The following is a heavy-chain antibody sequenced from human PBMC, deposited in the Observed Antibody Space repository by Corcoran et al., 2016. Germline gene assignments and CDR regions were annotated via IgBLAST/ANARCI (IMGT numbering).Heavy chain of an antibody. CDR2: IYTSGST. Sequence: QVQLQESGPGLVKPSETLSLTCTVSGGSISSYYWSWIRQPAGKGLEWIGRIYTSGSTNYNPSLKSRVTMSVDTSRNQFSLKLSSVTAADTDVYYCARELVYGSWRGWFDPWGQGTLVTVSS. J-gene: IGHJ5*02. CDR1: GGSISSYY. CDR3: ARELVYGSWRGWFDP. V-gene: IGHV4-4*07. D-gene: IGHD3-10*01.